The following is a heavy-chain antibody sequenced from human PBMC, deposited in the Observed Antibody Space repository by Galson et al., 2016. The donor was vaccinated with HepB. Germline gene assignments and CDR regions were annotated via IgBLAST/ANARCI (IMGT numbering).Heavy chain of an antibody. V-gene: IGHV3-23*01. CDR1: GFSFSSYG. J-gene: IGHJ6*04. Sequence: SLRLSCAASGFSFSSYGMTWVRQAPGKGLEVVSSISRSGEGTDYADSVKGRFTISRDNSKNTLSRQMNSLRADDAAVYYCVQGRTAPAVWGKGTTVTVSS. CDR2: ISRSGEGT. D-gene: IGHD1-1*01. CDR3: VQGRTAPAV.